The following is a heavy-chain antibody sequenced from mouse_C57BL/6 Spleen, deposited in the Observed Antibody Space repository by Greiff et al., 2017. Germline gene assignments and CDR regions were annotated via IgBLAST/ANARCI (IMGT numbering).Heavy chain of an antibody. CDR2: IYPGDGDT. CDR3: ARSRSGYYGYFDV. J-gene: IGHJ1*03. CDR1: GYAFSSYW. V-gene: IGHV1-80*01. Sequence: QVQLQQSGAELVKPGASVKISCKASGYAFSSYWMNWVKQRPGKGLEWIGQIYPGDGDTNYNGKFKGKATLTADKSSSTAYMQLSSLTSEDSAVYFCARSRSGYYGYFDVWGTGTTVTVSS. D-gene: IGHD1-3*01.